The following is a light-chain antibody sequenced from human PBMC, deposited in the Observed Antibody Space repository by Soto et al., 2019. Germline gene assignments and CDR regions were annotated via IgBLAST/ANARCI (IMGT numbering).Light chain of an antibody. CDR3: SSYAGSNKSV. CDR2: EVS. J-gene: IGLJ1*01. Sequence: QSALTQLPSASGSLGQSVTISCTGTSSDVGAYNYVSWYQQHPGKAPKLMIYEVSKRPSGVPDRFSGSKSGNTASLTVSGLQAEDEADYYCSSYAGSNKSVFGTGTKVTVL. V-gene: IGLV2-8*01. CDR1: SSDVGAYNY.